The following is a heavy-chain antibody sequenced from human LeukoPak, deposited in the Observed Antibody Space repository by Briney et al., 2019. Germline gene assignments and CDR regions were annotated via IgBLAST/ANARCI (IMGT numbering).Heavy chain of an antibody. CDR3: ARVNLMGYCTDGVCPGGGVPFDY. CDR1: GGSISSYY. V-gene: IGHV4-59*12. CDR2: IYYSGST. J-gene: IGHJ4*02. D-gene: IGHD2-8*01. Sequence: SETLSLTCTVSGGSISSYYWSWIRQPPGKGLEWIGYIYYSGSTNYNPSLKSRVTISVDTSKNQFSLRLRSVTAADSAVYSCARVNLMGYCTDGVCPGGGVPFDYWGQGTLVTVSS.